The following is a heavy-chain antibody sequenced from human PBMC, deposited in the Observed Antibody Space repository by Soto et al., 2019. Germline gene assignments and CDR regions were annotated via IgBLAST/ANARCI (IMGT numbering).Heavy chain of an antibody. CDR1: GDLFNNYA. CDR2: ISPLFSTT. Sequence: QVQLVQSGAEVKEPGSSVKVSCKATGDLFNNYAFNWVRQAPGQGLEWMGRISPLFSTTNYAQKFQGRVTIGANELTTIVYLEVSNVESEDTAMYYRAASSSVAAAGYFKFWGQGTLVTVSP. V-gene: IGHV1-69*01. CDR3: AASSSVAAAGYFKF. J-gene: IGHJ4*02. D-gene: IGHD6-13*01.